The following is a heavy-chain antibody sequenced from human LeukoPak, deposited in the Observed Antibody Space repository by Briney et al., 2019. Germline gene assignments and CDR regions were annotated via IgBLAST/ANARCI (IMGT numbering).Heavy chain of an antibody. CDR2: IYHSGST. CDR3: AREGGPNYNWNRPGY. V-gene: IGHV4-38-2*02. J-gene: IGHJ4*02. CDR1: GYSIGSGYY. Sequence: PSETLSLTCTVSGYSIGSGYYWGWIRQPPGKGLEWIGSIYHSGSTYYNPSLKSRVTISVDTSKNQFSLKLSSVTAADTAVYYCAREGGPNYNWNRPGYWGQGTLVTVSS. D-gene: IGHD1-20*01.